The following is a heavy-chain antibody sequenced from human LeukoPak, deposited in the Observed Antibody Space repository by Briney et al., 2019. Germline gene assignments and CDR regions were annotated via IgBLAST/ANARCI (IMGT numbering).Heavy chain of an antibody. CDR1: GFTFSSYS. CDR3: ARGDRGYSYGY. J-gene: IGHJ4*02. D-gene: IGHD5-18*01. Sequence: GGSLRLSCAASGFTFSSYSMNWVRQAPGKGLEWVSYISSSSSTIYYADSVKGQFTISRDNAKNSLYLQMNSLRAEDTAVYYCARGDRGYSYGYWGQGTLVTVSS. CDR2: ISSSSSTI. V-gene: IGHV3-48*01.